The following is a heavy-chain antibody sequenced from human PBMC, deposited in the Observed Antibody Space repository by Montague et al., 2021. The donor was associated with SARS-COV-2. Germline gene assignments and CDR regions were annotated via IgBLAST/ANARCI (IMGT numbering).Heavy chain of an antibody. V-gene: IGHV4-59*01. CDR2: SGRT. J-gene: IGHJ3*02. Sequence: SGRTNYNPSLKSRFTISVDTSQNQFSLKLSSVTAAATSVYYCARDWGDYGYSVTRGAFDSWGQGTMGTGSS. D-gene: IGHD4-17*01. CDR3: ARDWGDYGYSVTRGAFDS.